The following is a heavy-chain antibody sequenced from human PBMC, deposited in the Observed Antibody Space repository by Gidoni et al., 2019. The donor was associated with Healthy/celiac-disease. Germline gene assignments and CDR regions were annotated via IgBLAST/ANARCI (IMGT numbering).Heavy chain of an antibody. CDR2: IYYSGST. CDR3: ARTTLGLWADY. D-gene: IGHD5-18*01. CDR1: GGSISSSSYY. J-gene: IGHJ4*02. V-gene: IGHV4-39*01. Sequence: QLQLQESGPGLVKPSEPLSLTCTVSGGSISSSSYYWGWIRQPPGKGLEWIGSIYYSGSTYYNPSLKSRVTISVDTSKNQFSLKLSSVTAADTAVYYCARTTLGLWADYWGQGTLVTVSS.